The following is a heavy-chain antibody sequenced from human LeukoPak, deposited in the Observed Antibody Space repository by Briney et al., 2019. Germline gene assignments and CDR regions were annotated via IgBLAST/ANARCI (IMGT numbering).Heavy chain of an antibody. Sequence: VASVKVSCKASGGTFSSYAISWVRQAPGQGLEWMGGIIPIFGTANYAQKFQGRVTITADESTSTAYMELSSLRSEDTAVYYCARGPEGYYYYYYMDVWGKGTTVTVSS. CDR1: GGTFSSYA. CDR2: IIPIFGTA. J-gene: IGHJ6*03. V-gene: IGHV1-69*13. CDR3: ARGPEGYYYYYYMDV.